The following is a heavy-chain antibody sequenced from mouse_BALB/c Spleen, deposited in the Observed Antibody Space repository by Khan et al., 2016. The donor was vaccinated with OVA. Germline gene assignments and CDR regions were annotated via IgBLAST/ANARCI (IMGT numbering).Heavy chain of an antibody. CDR3: SRMTRK. CDR2: IDPPNGNT. CDR1: GFTITDTY. V-gene: IGHV14-3*02. Sequence: EVQLQESGAELVKPGATVKLSCTASGFTITDTYMHWMKQWPEQGLEWIGRIDPPNGNTKYDPTFQGKATITADTSSHTAYLQLSSLQSEDTAVYYWSRMTRKWGQGTTLTVSS. J-gene: IGHJ2*01.